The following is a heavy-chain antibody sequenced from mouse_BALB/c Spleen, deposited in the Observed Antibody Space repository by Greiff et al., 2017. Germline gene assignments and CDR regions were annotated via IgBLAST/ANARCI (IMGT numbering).Heavy chain of an antibody. CDR3: TRGYRYDGDSYYYAMDY. Sequence: VQLQQSGTVLARPGASVKMSCKASGYTFTSYWMHWVKQRPGQGLEWIGAIYPGNSDTSYNQKFKGKAKLTAVTSTSTAYMELSSLTNEDSAVYYCTRGYRYDGDSYYYAMDYWGQGTSVTVSS. CDR2: IYPGNSDT. D-gene: IGHD2-14*01. V-gene: IGHV1-5*01. CDR1: GYTFTSYW. J-gene: IGHJ4*01.